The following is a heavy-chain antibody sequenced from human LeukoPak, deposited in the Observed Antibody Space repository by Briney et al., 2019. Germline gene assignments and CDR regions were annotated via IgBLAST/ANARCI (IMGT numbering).Heavy chain of an antibody. V-gene: IGHV4-39*01. Sequence: PSETLSLTCTVTGGSISTRNHYWGWLRQPPGKGLEGVGSTGYTGTTNSNPSLKSRVTLSVDTSKNQVSLTLSSVTAADTAVYYCARRGGSSWNLGFDYWGQGTLVTVSS. D-gene: IGHD6-13*01. CDR3: ARRGGSSWNLGFDY. CDR1: GGSISTRNHY. CDR2: TGYTGTT. J-gene: IGHJ4*02.